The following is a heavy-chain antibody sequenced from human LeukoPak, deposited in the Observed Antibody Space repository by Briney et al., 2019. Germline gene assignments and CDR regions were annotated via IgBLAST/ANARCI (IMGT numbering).Heavy chain of an antibody. D-gene: IGHD6-13*01. CDR1: GFTFNNYG. J-gene: IGHJ4*02. Sequence: PGGSLRLSCAASGFTFNNYGMSWVRQAPGKGLVWVSRINSDGSSTYYADSVKGRFTISRDNAKNTLYLQMNSLRAEDTAVYYCARLSRQQLADYWGQGTLVTVSS. V-gene: IGHV3-74*01. CDR2: INSDGSST. CDR3: ARLSRQQLADY.